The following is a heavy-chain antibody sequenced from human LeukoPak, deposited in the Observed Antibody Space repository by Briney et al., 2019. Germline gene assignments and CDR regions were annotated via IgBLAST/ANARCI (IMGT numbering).Heavy chain of an antibody. CDR3: ARGRQDVTMIVVVMTAVSYYLDV. CDR1: GGSFSGYY. Sequence: SETLNLTCAVYGGSFSGYYWTWIRQTPGKGLEWIGEMNPSGSTNYNPSLKSRVTISVDTSKNQFSLKLSSVTAADTAVYYCARGRQDVTMIVVVMTAVSYYLDVWGKGTTVTVS. D-gene: IGHD3-22*01. CDR2: MNPSGST. J-gene: IGHJ6*03. V-gene: IGHV4-34*01.